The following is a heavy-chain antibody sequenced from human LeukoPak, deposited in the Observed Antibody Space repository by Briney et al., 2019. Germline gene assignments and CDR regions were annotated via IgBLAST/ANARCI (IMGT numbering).Heavy chain of an antibody. CDR3: ATETGNFYFYS. D-gene: IGHD1-7*01. CDR1: GYTLTELS. Sequence: GASVKVSCKVSGYTLTELSMHWVRQAPGKGLEWMGGFDPEDDEIIYAQRFQGRVTMTEDASTDTAYMELRSLRSEDTAVYYCATETGNFYFYSWGQGTLVTVPS. J-gene: IGHJ4*02. CDR2: FDPEDDEI. V-gene: IGHV1-24*01.